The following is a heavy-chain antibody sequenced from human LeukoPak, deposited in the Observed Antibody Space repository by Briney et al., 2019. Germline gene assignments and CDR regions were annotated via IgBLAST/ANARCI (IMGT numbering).Heavy chain of an antibody. CDR2: ISYDGSNK. J-gene: IGHJ3*02. CDR1: GFTFSSYG. D-gene: IGHD3-22*01. V-gene: IGHV3-30*18. Sequence: GGSLRLSCAASGFTFSSYGMHWVRQAPGKGLEWVAVISYDGSNKYYADSVKGRFTISRDNSKNTLCLQMNSVRAEDTAVYYCAKSGYYDPYDAFDIWGQGTMVTVSS. CDR3: AKSGYYDPYDAFDI.